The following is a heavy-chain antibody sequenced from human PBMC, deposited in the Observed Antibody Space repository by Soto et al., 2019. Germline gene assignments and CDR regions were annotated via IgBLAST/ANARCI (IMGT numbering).Heavy chain of an antibody. CDR2: ISYDGNNK. Sequence: QVQLVESGGGVVQPGRSLRLSCAASGFTFSTYGMHWVRQAPGKGLEWVAVISYDGNNKYYADSVKGRFTISRDNSKNTLHLQMSSLRAEDAAVYYCAQPGYNWTAGFSEYWGQGTQLTASP. CDR1: GFTFSTYG. V-gene: IGHV3-30*18. CDR3: AQPGYNWTAGFSEY. D-gene: IGHD1-1*01. J-gene: IGHJ4*02.